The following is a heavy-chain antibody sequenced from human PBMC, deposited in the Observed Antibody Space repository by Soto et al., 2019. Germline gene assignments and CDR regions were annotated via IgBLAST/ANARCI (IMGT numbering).Heavy chain of an antibody. V-gene: IGHV3-23*01. CDR3: ASMASTVTTYFVY. CDR2: ISGSGGST. D-gene: IGHD4-17*01. Sequence: GGSRRVPCAASCFTFSSEALGWVRQAPGKGLEWVSAISGSGGSTYYAGSVKGRFTISRDNSKNTLYLQMNSLRAEDTAVYYCASMASTVTTYFVYRGQGTLVTVSS. J-gene: IGHJ4*02. CDR1: CFTFSSEA.